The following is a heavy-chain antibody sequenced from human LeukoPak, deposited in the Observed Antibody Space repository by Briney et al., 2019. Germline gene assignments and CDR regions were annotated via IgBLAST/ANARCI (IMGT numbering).Heavy chain of an antibody. V-gene: IGHV3-7*01. J-gene: IGHJ4*02. D-gene: IGHD4-17*01. CDR3: ARDSTDYGDYVFNY. CDR2: IKQDGSEK. Sequence: GGSLRLSCAASGFTFSSYWMSWVRQAPGKGLEGVANIKQDGSEKYYVDSVKGRFTISRDNAKNSLYLQMNSLRAEDTAVYYCARDSTDYGDYVFNYWGQGTLVTVSS. CDR1: GFTFSSYW.